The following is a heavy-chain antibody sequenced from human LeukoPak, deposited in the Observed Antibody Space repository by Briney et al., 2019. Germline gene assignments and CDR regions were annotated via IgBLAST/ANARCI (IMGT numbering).Heavy chain of an antibody. Sequence: GGSLRLSCAASGFTFSSYWMHWVRQAPGKGLVWVSRINSGGGSTSYADSVKGRFTITRDNSKIALERQMTDRRAEDTAVYYCAKGGPRVVPAAILSWFDPWGQGTLVTVSS. J-gene: IGHJ5*02. CDR1: GFTFSSYW. CDR2: INSGGGST. V-gene: IGHV3-74*01. CDR3: AKGGPRVVPAAILSWFDP. D-gene: IGHD2-2*01.